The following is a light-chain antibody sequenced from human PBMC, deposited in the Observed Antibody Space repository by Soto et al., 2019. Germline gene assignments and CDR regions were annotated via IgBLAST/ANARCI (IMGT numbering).Light chain of an antibody. CDR1: QSVSSSY. Sequence: EIVLTQSPGTLSLSPGERATLSCRASQSVSSSYLAWYQQKPGQAPRRLIYGASSRATSIQDRFSGSGSGTDFTLTISRLEPEDFAVYYCQQYGSSSFTLGPGTKVDIK. J-gene: IGKJ3*01. CDR3: QQYGSSSFT. CDR2: GAS. V-gene: IGKV3-20*01.